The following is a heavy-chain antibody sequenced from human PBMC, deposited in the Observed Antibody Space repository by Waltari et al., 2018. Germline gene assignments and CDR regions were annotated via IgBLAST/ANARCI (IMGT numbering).Heavy chain of an antibody. CDR3: AKDEYYSNGWYGGLDS. Sequence: QLQLQESGPGLVKPSETLTLTCNVSGGSISTSGHYWGWIRQPPGKGLEWIGSIYYSGNTYYSPSLKSRITRSVDTSKNQFSLKVTSVTAADTAVYYCAKDEYYSNGWYGGLDSWGQGTLVTVSA. J-gene: IGHJ4*02. CDR1: GGSISTSGHY. D-gene: IGHD6-19*01. CDR2: IYYSGNT. V-gene: IGHV4-39*07.